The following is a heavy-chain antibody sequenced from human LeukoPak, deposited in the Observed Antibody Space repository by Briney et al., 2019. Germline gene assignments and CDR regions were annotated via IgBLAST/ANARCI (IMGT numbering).Heavy chain of an antibody. CDR2: IYYSGST. D-gene: IGHD3-22*01. Sequence: SETLSLTCTVSGGSISSGDYYWSWIRQPPGKGLEWIGYIYYSGSTNYNPSLKSRVTISVDTSKNQFSLKLSSVTAADTAVYYCARAIYDSSGYYWVDYWGQGTLVTVSS. CDR1: GGSISSGDYY. V-gene: IGHV4-61*08. CDR3: ARAIYDSSGYYWVDY. J-gene: IGHJ4*02.